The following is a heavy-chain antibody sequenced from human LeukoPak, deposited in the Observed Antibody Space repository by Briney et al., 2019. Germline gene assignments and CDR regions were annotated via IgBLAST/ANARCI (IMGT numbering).Heavy chain of an antibody. Sequence: PGGSLRLSCAASGFTFSTYAMNWVRQPPGKGLEWVSTIINNGRTTSYADSMKGRFTISRDNSKNTVYLQMSSLTAEDTAVYYCAKDIHGDYGGLDYWGQGTLVTVSS. V-gene: IGHV3-23*01. CDR2: IINNGRTT. CDR1: GFTFSTYA. CDR3: AKDIHGDYGGLDY. J-gene: IGHJ4*02. D-gene: IGHD4-17*01.